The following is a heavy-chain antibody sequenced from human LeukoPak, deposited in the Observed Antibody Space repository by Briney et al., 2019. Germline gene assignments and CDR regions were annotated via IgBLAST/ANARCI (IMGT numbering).Heavy chain of an antibody. V-gene: IGHV4-39*01. CDR1: GGSFSSSNYY. D-gene: IGHD4-17*01. CDR3: ARRTTVTTGIGDNWFDP. J-gene: IGHJ5*02. CDR2: IYYSGST. Sequence: PSETLSLTCTVSGGSFSSSNYYWGWIRQPPGKGLEWIGSIYYSGSTYYNPSLKSRVTISVDTSKNQFSLSLSSVTAADTAVYYCARRTTVTTGIGDNWFDPWGQGTLVTVSS.